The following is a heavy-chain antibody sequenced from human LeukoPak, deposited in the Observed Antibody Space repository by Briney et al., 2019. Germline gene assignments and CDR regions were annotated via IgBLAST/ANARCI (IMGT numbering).Heavy chain of an antibody. Sequence: SETLSLTCTVSGDSLISNYWSWIRQPPGKGLEWIGYIYHSGNTNYNPSLKSRVTMSVDTSQNQLSLKLSSVTAADTAMYYCARSPSGVAVAGYFDYWGQGTLVTVSS. D-gene: IGHD6-19*01. J-gene: IGHJ4*02. CDR3: ARSPSGVAVAGYFDY. CDR2: IYHSGNT. V-gene: IGHV4-59*01. CDR1: GDSLISNY.